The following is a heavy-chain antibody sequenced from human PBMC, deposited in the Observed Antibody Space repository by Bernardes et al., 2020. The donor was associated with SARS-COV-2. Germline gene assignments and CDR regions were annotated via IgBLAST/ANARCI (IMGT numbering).Heavy chain of an antibody. D-gene: IGHD5-18*01. J-gene: IGHJ3*02. CDR2: VSGSGGST. Sequence: GGSLRLSCAASGFTFNNYAMTWVRQAPGKGLEWVSGVSGSGGSTYYADSVKGRLTISRDNSKDTLYLQMNGLRAEDTAIYYCAKDLRGYNYGLVAFDIWGQGTMVTVSS. CDR3: AKDLRGYNYGLVAFDI. CDR1: GFTFNNYA. V-gene: IGHV3-23*01.